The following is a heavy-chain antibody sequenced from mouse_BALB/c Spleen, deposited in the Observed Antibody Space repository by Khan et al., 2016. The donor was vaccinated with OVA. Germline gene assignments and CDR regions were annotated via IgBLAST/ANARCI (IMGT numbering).Heavy chain of an antibody. V-gene: IGHV5-6*01. J-gene: IGHJ3*01. CDR2: INTGGDYI. Sequence: EVELVESGGDLVKPGGSLKLSCAASGFTFSTYAMSWVRQTPDKRLEWVATINTGGDYIYYPDSVKGRFTISRDNAKNTLYLRMSRLSSEDTAMFYCARHNYGPFAYWGQGTLVTVSA. D-gene: IGHD1-1*01. CDR1: GFTFSTYA. CDR3: ARHNYGPFAY.